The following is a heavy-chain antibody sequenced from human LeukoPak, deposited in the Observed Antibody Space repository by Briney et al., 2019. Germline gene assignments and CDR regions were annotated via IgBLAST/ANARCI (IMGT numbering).Heavy chain of an antibody. CDR3: ASYKTYYDSSGHPLDY. J-gene: IGHJ4*02. CDR1: GSSINSVYS. V-gene: IGHV4-38-2*02. D-gene: IGHD3-22*01. CDR2: IYHNGNT. Sequence: SETLSLTCTVFGSSINSVYSWGWIRQPPGKGLEWIGSIYHNGNTYYNSSLKSRVTISVHTSENQFSLRLSTVTAADTAVYYCASYKTYYDSSGHPLDYWGQGTLVTVSS.